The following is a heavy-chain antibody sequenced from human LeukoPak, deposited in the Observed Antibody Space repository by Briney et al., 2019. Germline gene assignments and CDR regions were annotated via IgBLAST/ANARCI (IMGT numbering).Heavy chain of an antibody. CDR2: ISSSSSYI. Sequence: GGSLRLSCAASGFTFSDYYMTWIRQAPGKGLEWVSSISSSSSYIYYADSVKGRFTISRDNAKNSLYLQMNSLRAEDTAVYYCITIFGVVINDAFDIWGQGTMVTVSS. CDR1: GFTFSDYY. D-gene: IGHD3-3*01. J-gene: IGHJ3*02. V-gene: IGHV3-11*06. CDR3: ITIFGVVINDAFDI.